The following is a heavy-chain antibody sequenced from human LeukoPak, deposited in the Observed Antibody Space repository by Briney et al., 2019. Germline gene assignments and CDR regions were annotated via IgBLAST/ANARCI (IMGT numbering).Heavy chain of an antibody. CDR3: ARDAGIAVAGTVGHFDY. Sequence: SGGSLRLSCAASGFTFSNAWMSWVRQAPGKGLEWVSSISSSSSYIYYADSVKGRFTISRDNAKNSLYLQMDSLRAEDTAVYYCARDAGIAVAGTVGHFDYWGQGTLVTVSS. D-gene: IGHD6-19*01. V-gene: IGHV3-21*01. CDR1: GFTFSNAW. J-gene: IGHJ4*02. CDR2: ISSSSSYI.